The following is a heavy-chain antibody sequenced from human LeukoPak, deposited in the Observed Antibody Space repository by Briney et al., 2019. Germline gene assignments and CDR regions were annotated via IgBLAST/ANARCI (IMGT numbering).Heavy chain of an antibody. D-gene: IGHD3-16*02. V-gene: IGHV1-18*01. CDR3: ARLRLGELSLGFDP. CDR2: ISPYNGDR. Sequence: ASVKVSCKASGYTFTNYAITWVRQAPGQGPEWMGWISPYNGDRRDALKFQDRVTMTTDTSTTTAYMELRGLRSDEPAVYYCARLRLGELSLGFDPWGQGTLVTVSS. J-gene: IGHJ5*02. CDR1: GYTFTNYA.